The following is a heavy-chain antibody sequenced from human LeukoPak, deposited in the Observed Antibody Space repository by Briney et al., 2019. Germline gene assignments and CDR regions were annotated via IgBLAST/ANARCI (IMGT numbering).Heavy chain of an antibody. CDR3: AREWFGELSLFDY. J-gene: IGHJ4*02. V-gene: IGHV4-31*03. CDR2: IYYSGST. Sequence: PSQTLSLTCTVSGGSISSGGYYWSWIRQHPGKGLEWIGYIYYSGSTYYNPSLKSRVTISVDTSKNQFSLKLSSVTAADTAVYYCAREWFGELSLFDYWSQGTLVTVSS. CDR1: GGSISSGGYY. D-gene: IGHD3-10*01.